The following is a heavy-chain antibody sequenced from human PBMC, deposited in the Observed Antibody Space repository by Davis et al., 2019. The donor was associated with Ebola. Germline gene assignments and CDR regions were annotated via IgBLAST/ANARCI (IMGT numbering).Heavy chain of an antibody. CDR3: ARLGYCSGGSCY. J-gene: IGHJ4*02. D-gene: IGHD2-15*01. Sequence: GGSLRLSCAASGFTFSSYEMNWVRQPPGKGLEWVSYISSSGSTTYYGDSVKGRFTISRDNAKNSLDLQMNSLRAEDTAVYYCARLGYCSGGSCYWGQGTLVTVSS. CDR1: GFTFSSYE. V-gene: IGHV3-48*03. CDR2: ISSSGSTT.